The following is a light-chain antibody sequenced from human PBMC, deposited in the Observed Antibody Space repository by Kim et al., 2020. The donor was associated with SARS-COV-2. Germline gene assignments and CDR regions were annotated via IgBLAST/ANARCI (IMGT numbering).Light chain of an antibody. CDR2: FAS. CDR1: ESISRY. J-gene: IGKJ1*01. Sequence: ASVGDRVTITCRASESISRYLNWYQQKPGKAPKLLIYFASNLQSGVPSRFTGSGSGTDFTLTIGSLQPEDFATYYCQQSYSTLQWTFGQGTKVDIK. V-gene: IGKV1-39*01. CDR3: QQSYSTLQWT.